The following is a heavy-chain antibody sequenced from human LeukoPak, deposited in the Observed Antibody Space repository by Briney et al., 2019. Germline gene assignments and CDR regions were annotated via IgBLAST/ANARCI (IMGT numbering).Heavy chain of an antibody. D-gene: IGHD5-18*01. CDR2: IKQDGSDK. CDR1: GFTFSSYW. CDR3: AKSHSYGFDY. Sequence: PGGSLRLSCAASGFTFSSYWMSWVRQAPGKGREWVANIKQDGSDKYYVDSVKGRFTISRDNAKNSLYLQMNSLRAEDAAVYYCAKSHSYGFDYWGQGTLVTVSS. V-gene: IGHV3-7*01. J-gene: IGHJ4*02.